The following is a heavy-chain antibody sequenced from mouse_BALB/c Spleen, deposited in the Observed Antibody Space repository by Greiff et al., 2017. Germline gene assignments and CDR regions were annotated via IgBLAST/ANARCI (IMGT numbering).Heavy chain of an antibody. D-gene: IGHD2-13*01. CDR1: GYTFTDYN. CDR2: IYPYNGGT. Sequence: EVQLQQSGPDLVKPGASVKISCKASGYTFTDYNMHWVKQSHGKSLEWIGYIYPYNGGTGYNQKFESKATLTVDNSSSTAYMELRSLTSEDSAVYYCAREGGDPFFAYWGQGTLVTVSA. J-gene: IGHJ3*01. V-gene: IGHV1S29*02. CDR3: AREGGDPFFAY.